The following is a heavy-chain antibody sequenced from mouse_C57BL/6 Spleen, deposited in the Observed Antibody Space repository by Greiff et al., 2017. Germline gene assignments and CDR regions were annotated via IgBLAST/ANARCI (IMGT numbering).Heavy chain of an antibody. V-gene: IGHV5-17*01. CDR1: GFTFSDYG. CDR2: ISSGSSTI. CDR3: ARSPSAMVTTGAMDY. D-gene: IGHD2-2*01. J-gene: IGHJ4*01. Sequence: DVQLVESGGGLVKPGGSLKLSCAASGFTFSDYGMHWVRQAPEKGLEWVAYISSGSSTIYYADTVKGRFTISRDNAKNTLFLQMTSLRSEDTAMYYCARSPSAMVTTGAMDYWGQGTSVTVSS.